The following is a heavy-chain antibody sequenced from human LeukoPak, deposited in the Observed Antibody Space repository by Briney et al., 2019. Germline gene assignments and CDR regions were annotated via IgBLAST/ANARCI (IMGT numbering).Heavy chain of an antibody. J-gene: IGHJ6*03. CDR2: IYPSGGST. CDR3: ARAGDGYNLGYYYYYMDV. Sequence: ASVKVSCKASGYTFTTYYMHWVRQAPGQGLEWMGMIYPSGGSTSYAQKFQGRVTMTRDTSTSTIYMEMSSLRSEDTAVYYCARAGDGYNLGYYYYYMDVWGKGTTVTVSS. D-gene: IGHD5-24*01. CDR1: GYTFTTYY. V-gene: IGHV1-46*01.